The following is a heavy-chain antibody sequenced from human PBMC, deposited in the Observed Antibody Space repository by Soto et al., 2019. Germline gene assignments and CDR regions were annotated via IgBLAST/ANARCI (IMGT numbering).Heavy chain of an antibody. J-gene: IGHJ4*02. Sequence: QVQLVQSGAEVKKPGSSVKVSCKASGGTFSSYTISWVRQAPGQGLEWMGRIIPILGIANYAQKFQGRVPITADKSTSTAYMELSSLRSEDTAVYYCARVYSSSWTHDYWGQGTLVTVSS. CDR3: ARVYSSSWTHDY. CDR2: IIPILGIA. V-gene: IGHV1-69*02. D-gene: IGHD6-13*01. CDR1: GGTFSSYT.